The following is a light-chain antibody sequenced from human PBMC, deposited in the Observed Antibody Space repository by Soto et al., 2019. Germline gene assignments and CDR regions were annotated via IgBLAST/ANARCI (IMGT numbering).Light chain of an antibody. CDR1: QSVSSN. CDR2: DAS. V-gene: IGKV3-15*01. Sequence: DIVITQSPSSLSVSTGERATLSCRASQSVSSNLVWYQHKPGQAPKLLIYDASTRATDVPSRFSGSGSGTEFTLTISSLQAEDYAVYYCQQYNSYPRTFGQGTKVDIK. CDR3: QQYNSYPRT. J-gene: IGKJ1*01.